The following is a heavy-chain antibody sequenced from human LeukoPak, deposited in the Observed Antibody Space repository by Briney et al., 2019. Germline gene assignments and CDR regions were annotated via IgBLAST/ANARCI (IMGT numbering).Heavy chain of an antibody. D-gene: IGHD3-16*01. CDR3: ARDWAWALDY. CDR2: ISGGLI. CDR1: GFTFSDYS. J-gene: IGHJ4*02. V-gene: IGHV3-48*01. Sequence: GGSLRLSCAASGFTFSDYSMNRVRKAPGKGLEWLSYISGGLISYADSVKGRFAISRDSAKNSVYLQMNSLRAEDTAIYYCARDWAWALDYWGRGTLVTVSS.